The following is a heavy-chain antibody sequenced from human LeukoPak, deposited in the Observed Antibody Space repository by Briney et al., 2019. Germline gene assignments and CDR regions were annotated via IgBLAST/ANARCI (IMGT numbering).Heavy chain of an antibody. D-gene: IGHD6-19*01. CDR1: GLTFSSYG. Sequence: PGGSLRLSFAAYGLTFSSYGMHWGRQAPGKGLERVTVISYDGSNKYYADSVKGRFTISRDNSKNTLYLQMNSLRAEDTAVYYCAKGGGKQWLKYYFDYWGQGTLVTVSS. CDR2: ISYDGSNK. V-gene: IGHV3-30*18. J-gene: IGHJ4*02. CDR3: AKGGGKQWLKYYFDY.